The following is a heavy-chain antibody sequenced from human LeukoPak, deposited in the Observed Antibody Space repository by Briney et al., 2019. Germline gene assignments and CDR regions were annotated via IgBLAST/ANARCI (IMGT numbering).Heavy chain of an antibody. Sequence: PGGSMSLSSTATSFTFDDYAMHWVRQPPGEGMACVSLITEDGGDTWYADSVKGRFTISRDNSKTSLYLQMNSLRAEHTAFYYCAKDKTRGPGDYWGQGTLVTV. CDR2: ITEDGGDT. V-gene: IGHV3-43*02. D-gene: IGHD1-14*01. CDR3: AKDKTRGPGDY. CDR1: SFTFDDYA. J-gene: IGHJ4*02.